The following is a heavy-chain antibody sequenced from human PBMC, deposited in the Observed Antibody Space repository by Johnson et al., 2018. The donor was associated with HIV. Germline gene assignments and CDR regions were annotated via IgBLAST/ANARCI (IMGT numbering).Heavy chain of an antibody. D-gene: IGHD3-3*01. V-gene: IGHV3-9*01. J-gene: IGHJ3*02. CDR1: GFSFDDYA. CDR3: AKQLYDLNYDFWSGYPI. Sequence: EVQVVESGGGWVQPGRSLRLSCAASGFSFDDYAMHWVRQAPGKGLVWVSRLNSDGSRTDYADSVKGRFTISRDNSKNTLYLQMNSLRAEDTAVYYCAKQLYDLNYDFWSGYPIWGQGTMVTVSS. CDR2: LNSDGSRT.